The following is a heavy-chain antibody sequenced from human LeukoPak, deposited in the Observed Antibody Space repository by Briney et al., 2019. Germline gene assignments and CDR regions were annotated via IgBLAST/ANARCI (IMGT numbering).Heavy chain of an antibody. CDR3: ARVLYSGYDSDY. CDR2: ISSSRSYI. V-gene: IGHV3-21*01. Sequence: GGSLRLSCAASGVTFSSYSMNWVREAPGKGLEWVSSISSSRSYIYYADSVKGRFTISRDNAKNSLYLQMHSLRAEDTAVYYCARVLYSGYDSDYWGQGTLVTVSS. CDR1: GVTFSSYS. J-gene: IGHJ4*02. D-gene: IGHD5-12*01.